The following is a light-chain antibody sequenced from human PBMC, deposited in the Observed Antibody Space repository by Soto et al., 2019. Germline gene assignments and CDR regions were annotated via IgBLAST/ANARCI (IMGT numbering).Light chain of an antibody. V-gene: IGKV3D-15*01. CDR1: QSVSSD. Sequence: EIVMTQSPATLSVSPGGRATLSCGASQSVSSDLAWYHQKPGQAPRLLIYDASNRATGIPARFSGSGSGTEFTLTISSLQSEDSAIYYCQQYNNWPSWTFGQGTKV. CDR2: DAS. CDR3: QQYNNWPSWT. J-gene: IGKJ1*01.